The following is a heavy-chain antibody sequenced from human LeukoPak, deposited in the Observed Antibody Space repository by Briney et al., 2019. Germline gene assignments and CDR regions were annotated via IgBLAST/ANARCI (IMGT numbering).Heavy chain of an antibody. J-gene: IGHJ4*02. CDR1: GFTFSSYG. CDR2: ISGSGGST. V-gene: IGHV3-23*01. CDR3: ARDRSEQQLVYAYQFDY. Sequence: GGTLRLSCAASGFTFSSYGMSWVRQAPGKGLEWVSGISGSGGSTYYADSVKGRFTISRDNSKNTLYLQMNSLRAEDTAVYYCARDRSEQQLVYAYQFDYWGQGTLVTVSS. D-gene: IGHD6-13*01.